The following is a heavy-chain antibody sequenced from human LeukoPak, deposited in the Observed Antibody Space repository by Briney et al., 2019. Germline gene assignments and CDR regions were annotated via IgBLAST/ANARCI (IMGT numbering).Heavy chain of an antibody. CDR3: ARDLRSITIFGVVPNEYFDY. J-gene: IGHJ4*02. CDR1: GFTFSSYS. D-gene: IGHD3-3*01. CDR2: ISSSSSSTI. Sequence: GGSLRLSCAASGFTFSSYSMNWVRQAPGKGLEWVSYISSSSSSTIYYADSVKGRFTISRDNAKNSLYLQMNSLRDEDTAVYYCARDLRSITIFGVVPNEYFDYWGQGTLVTVSS. V-gene: IGHV3-48*02.